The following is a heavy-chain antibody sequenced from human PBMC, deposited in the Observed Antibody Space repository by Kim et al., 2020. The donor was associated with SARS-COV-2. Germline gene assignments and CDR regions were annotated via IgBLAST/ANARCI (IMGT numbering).Heavy chain of an antibody. J-gene: IGHJ4*02. Sequence: NPTYAAGFKGRFVFALDTSVSTAYLQVSSLKAEDTAVYYCARDSTGYFDSWGQGTLVTVSS. CDR2: NP. V-gene: IGHV7-4-1*02. CDR3: ARDSTGYFDS. D-gene: IGHD2-8*02.